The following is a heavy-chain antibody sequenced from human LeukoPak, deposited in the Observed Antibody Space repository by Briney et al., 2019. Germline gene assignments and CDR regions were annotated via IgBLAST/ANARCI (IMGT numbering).Heavy chain of an antibody. V-gene: IGHV4-4*07. J-gene: IGHJ4*02. CDR2: IYTSGST. D-gene: IGHD5-18*01. CDR3: ARDQGYSYDPVYFDY. CDR1: GGSISSYY. Sequence: SETLSLTCTVSGGSISSYYWSWIRQPAGKGLEWIGRIYTSGSTNYNPSLKSRVTMSVDTSKNQFSLKLSSVTAADTAVYYCARDQGYSYDPVYFDYWGQRTLVTVSS.